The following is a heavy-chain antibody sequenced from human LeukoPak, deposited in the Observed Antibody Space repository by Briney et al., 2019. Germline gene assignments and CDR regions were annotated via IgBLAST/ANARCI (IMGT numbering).Heavy chain of an antibody. CDR3: AKDLYGSGWYNYFDP. CDR1: GFTFSDYG. D-gene: IGHD6-19*01. Sequence: PGRSLRLSCAASGFTFSDYGMHWVRQAPGKGLEWVAMTSCDGSAEHYADSVKGRFTISRDNSKNTLYLQMNSLRPEDTAVYHCAKDLYGSGWYNYFDPWGQGALVIVSS. J-gene: IGHJ5*02. CDR2: TSCDGSAE. V-gene: IGHV3-30*18.